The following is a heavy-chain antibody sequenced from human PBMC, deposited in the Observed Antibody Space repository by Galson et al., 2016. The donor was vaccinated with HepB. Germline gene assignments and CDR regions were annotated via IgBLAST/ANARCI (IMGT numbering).Heavy chain of an antibody. D-gene: IGHD5-18*01. CDR2: ISYDGRNK. Sequence: SLRLSCAASGFTFSNSGMHWVRQAPGRGLEWVAVISYDGRNKYYANSVKGRFAISRDNSKNTLYLQMNSLRAEDTALYYCAKDLPPDTGMGGFDYWGQGTLVTVAS. V-gene: IGHV3-30*18. CDR1: GFTFSNSG. J-gene: IGHJ4*02. CDR3: AKDLPPDTGMGGFDY.